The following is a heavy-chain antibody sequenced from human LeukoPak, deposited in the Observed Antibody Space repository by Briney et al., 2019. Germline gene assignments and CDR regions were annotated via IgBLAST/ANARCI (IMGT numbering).Heavy chain of an antibody. J-gene: IGHJ3*02. Sequence: GGSLRLSCTASRFTFGIYWTSWVRQAPGKGLEWVAFIRYDGSNKYYADSVKGRFTISRDNSKNTLYLQMNSLRAEDTAVYYCAKGAAAGSTDAFDIWGQGTMVTVSS. CDR3: AKGAAAGSTDAFDI. V-gene: IGHV3-30*02. D-gene: IGHD6-13*01. CDR2: IRYDGSNK. CDR1: RFTFGIYW.